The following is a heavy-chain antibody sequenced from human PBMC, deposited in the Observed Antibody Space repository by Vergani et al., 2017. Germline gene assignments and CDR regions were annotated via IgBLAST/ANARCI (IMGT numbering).Heavy chain of an antibody. Sequence: QVQLQQWGPGLLKPSETLSLTCAVYGGSLRGYYWSWIRLAPGKGLEWIGEINHSGTINYNPTLKSPFNVSIDTSRDHFSLKLRSVSAVDTAVYFCARRAERWETLLRDDFDVWGQGTFVTVSP. CDR2: INHSGTI. D-gene: IGHD1-26*01. CDR1: GGSLRGYY. V-gene: IGHV4-34*01. J-gene: IGHJ3*01. CDR3: ARRAERWETLLRDDFDV.